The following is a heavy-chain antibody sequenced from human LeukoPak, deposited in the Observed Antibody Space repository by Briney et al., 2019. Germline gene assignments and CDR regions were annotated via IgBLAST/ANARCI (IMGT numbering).Heavy chain of an antibody. CDR3: AKETRGVYSSSPGIDY. V-gene: IGHV3-23*01. CDR2: ISGSGGST. CDR1: GFTFSSYA. D-gene: IGHD6-13*01. Sequence: GGSLRLSCAASGFTFSSYAMSWVRQAPGKGLEWVAAISGSGGSTYYADSVKGRFTISRDNSKNTLYLQMNSLRAEDTAVYYCAKETRGVYSSSPGIDYWGQGTLVTVSS. J-gene: IGHJ4*02.